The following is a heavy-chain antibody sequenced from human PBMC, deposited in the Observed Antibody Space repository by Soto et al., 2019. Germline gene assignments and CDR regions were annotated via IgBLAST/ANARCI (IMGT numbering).Heavy chain of an antibody. D-gene: IGHD3-3*01. CDR2: ISAYNGNT. CDR1: GYTFTSYG. J-gene: IGHJ6*02. CDR3: ALTIFGVDHYYGMDV. Sequence: QVQLVQSGAEVKKPGASVKVSCKASGYTFTSYGISWVRQAPGQGLEWMGWISAYNGNTNYAQKLQGRVTMTTDTSTSTAYMELRSLRSDDTAVYYFALTIFGVDHYYGMDVWGQGTTVTVSS. V-gene: IGHV1-18*04.